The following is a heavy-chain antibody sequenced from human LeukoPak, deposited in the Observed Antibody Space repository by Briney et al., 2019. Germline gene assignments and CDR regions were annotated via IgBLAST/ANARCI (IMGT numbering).Heavy chain of an antibody. V-gene: IGHV1-18*03. CDR1: GYTFTSYG. Sequence: AASVKVSCKASGYTFTSYGISWVRQAPGQGLEWMGWISAYNGNTNYAQKLQGRVTMTTDTSTSTAYMGLRSLRSDDMAVYYCARSTYYYDSSGYYQLDYWGQGTLVTVSS. CDR2: ISAYNGNT. D-gene: IGHD3-22*01. CDR3: ARSTYYYDSSGYYQLDY. J-gene: IGHJ4*02.